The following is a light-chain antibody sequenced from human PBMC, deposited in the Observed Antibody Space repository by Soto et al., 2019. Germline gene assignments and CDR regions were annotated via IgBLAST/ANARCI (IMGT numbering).Light chain of an antibody. V-gene: IGLV2-14*01. CDR3: SSSTSINTLVV. Sequence: QSVLTQPASVSGSPGQSITISCTGTSSDVGGYNYVSWYQQHPGKAPKVMIYEVSNRPSGVSNRFSGSKSGNTASLTISGLQAEDEADYYCSSSTSINTLVVFGGGTKLTVL. CDR1: SSDVGGYNY. J-gene: IGLJ2*01. CDR2: EVS.